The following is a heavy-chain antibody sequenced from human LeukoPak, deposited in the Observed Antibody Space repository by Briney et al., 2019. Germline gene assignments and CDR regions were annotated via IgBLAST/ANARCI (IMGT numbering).Heavy chain of an antibody. V-gene: IGHV4-31*03. CDR3: ARDSSTWWFDY. J-gene: IGHJ4*02. Sequence: SETLSLTCTVSGGSINSGGYFWSWIRQHPGKGLECIGYIYYSGSTYYNPSLKSRVTISVDTSKNQFSLNLRSVTAADTAVYYCARDSSTWWFDYWGQGALVTVSS. CDR2: IYYSGST. CDR1: GGSINSGGYF. D-gene: IGHD6-13*01.